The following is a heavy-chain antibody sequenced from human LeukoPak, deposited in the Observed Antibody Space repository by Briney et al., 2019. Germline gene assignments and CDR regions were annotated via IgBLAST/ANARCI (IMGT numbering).Heavy chain of an antibody. Sequence: PGGSLRLSCAASGFTLSEYYMSWIRQAPGKGVEWVSYISSSGSTIYYADSVEGRFTISRDNAKNSLYLQMNSLRADDKAVYYCARDEGYSFHDYWGQGTLVTVSS. CDR2: ISSSGSTI. CDR1: GFTLSEYY. V-gene: IGHV3-11*04. CDR3: ARDEGYSFHDY. J-gene: IGHJ4*02. D-gene: IGHD5-18*01.